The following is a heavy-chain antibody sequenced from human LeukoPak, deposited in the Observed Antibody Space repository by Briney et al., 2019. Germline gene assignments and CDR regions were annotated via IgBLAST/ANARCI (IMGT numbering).Heavy chain of an antibody. J-gene: IGHJ5*02. CDR2: IYSSGST. Sequence: SETLSLTCTVSGNSVSSSDFYWSWIRQPPGKGLEWIGDIYSSGSTSYDPSLKSRITMSLDTSKNQFSLKLSSVTAADTAVYYCARGGYDFWSGYLAPGNWFDPWGQGTLVTVSS. V-gene: IGHV4-30-4*01. CDR3: ARGGYDFWSGYLAPGNWFDP. D-gene: IGHD3-3*01. CDR1: GNSVSSSDFY.